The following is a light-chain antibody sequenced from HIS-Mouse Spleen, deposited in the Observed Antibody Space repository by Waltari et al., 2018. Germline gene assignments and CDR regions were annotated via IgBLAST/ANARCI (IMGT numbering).Light chain of an antibody. Sequence: SYELTQPPSGSVAPGQTARITCSGDAVPKQYACWYQQKPGQDPVLVIYKGSERPSGIPDRFSGSSSGTTVTLTISGVQAEDEADYYCQSADSSGTSLFGVGTKLTVL. CDR2: KGS. CDR1: AVPKQY. J-gene: IGLJ3*02. V-gene: IGLV3-25*03. CDR3: QSADSSGTSL.